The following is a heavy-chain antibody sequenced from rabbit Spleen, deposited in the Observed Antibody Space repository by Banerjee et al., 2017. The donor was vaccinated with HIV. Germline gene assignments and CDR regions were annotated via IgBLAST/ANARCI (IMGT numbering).Heavy chain of an antibody. CDR1: GFSFSSSDY. CDR2: IAGSSSGFT. D-gene: IGHD6-1*01. CDR3: VREAGYGGYGDANL. V-gene: IGHV1S40*01. Sequence: QSLEESGGGLVKPGASLTLTCTASGFSFSSSDYMCWVRQAPGKGLEWISCIAGSSSGFTYSASWAKGRFTISKTSSTTVTLQLNSLTAADTATYFCVREAGYGGYGDANLWGQGTLVTVS. J-gene: IGHJ4*01.